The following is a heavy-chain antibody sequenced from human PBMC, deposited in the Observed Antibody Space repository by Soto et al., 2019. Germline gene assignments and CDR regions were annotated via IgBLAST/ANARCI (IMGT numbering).Heavy chain of an antibody. CDR3: ARTPNYYDSSGYPYPY. Sequence: PGGSLRLSCAASGFTFSSCAMNWVRQAPGKGLEWVSAISGSGASTYYADSVKGRFTISRDNSKNTLYLQMNSLRAEDTAVYYCARTPNYYDSSGYPYPYWGQGTLVTV. CDR2: ISGSGAST. CDR1: GFTFSSCA. V-gene: IGHV3-23*01. D-gene: IGHD3-22*01. J-gene: IGHJ4*02.